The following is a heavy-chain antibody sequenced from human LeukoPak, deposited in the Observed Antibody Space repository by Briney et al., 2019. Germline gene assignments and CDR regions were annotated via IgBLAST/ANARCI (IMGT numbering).Heavy chain of an antibody. CDR2: IYYSGNT. CDR3: ARVRYCSTNRCYDREFDN. J-gene: IGHJ4*02. CDR1: GGPVSSGSYY. V-gene: IGHV4-61*01. D-gene: IGHD2-2*01. Sequence: SETLSLTCTVSGGPVSSGSYYWSWIRQPPGKGLEWIGYIYYSGNTNYNPSLKSRVTISVDTSKNQFSLKLNPVTAADTAVYYCARVRYCSTNRCYDREFDNWGQGTLVTVSS.